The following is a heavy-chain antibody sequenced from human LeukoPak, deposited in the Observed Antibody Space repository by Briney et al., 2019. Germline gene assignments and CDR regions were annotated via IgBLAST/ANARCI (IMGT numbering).Heavy chain of an antibody. Sequence: PSETLSLTCAVYGGSFSGYYWSWIRQPPGKGLEWIGEINHSGSTNYNPSLKSRVAISVDTSKNQFSLKLSSVTAADTAVYYCARHGYDSSGYYDWGQGTLVTVSS. CDR2: INHSGST. CDR3: ARHGYDSSGYYD. CDR1: GGSFSGYY. D-gene: IGHD3-22*01. J-gene: IGHJ4*02. V-gene: IGHV4-34*01.